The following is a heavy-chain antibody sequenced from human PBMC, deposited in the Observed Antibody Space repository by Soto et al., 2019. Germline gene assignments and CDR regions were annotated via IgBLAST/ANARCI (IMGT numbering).Heavy chain of an antibody. J-gene: IGHJ4*02. D-gene: IGHD3-22*01. V-gene: IGHV1-69*01. CDR1: GGTFSSYA. Sequence: QVQLVQSGAEVKKPGSSVKVSCKASGGTFSSYAISWVRQAPGQGLEWMGGIIPIFGTANYAQKFQGRVTITADESTSTAYMELSSLRSEDTAVYYCARHLSRYYDTSGYYYGIDYWGQGTLVTVSS. CDR2: IIPIFGTA. CDR3: ARHLSRYYDTSGYYYGIDY.